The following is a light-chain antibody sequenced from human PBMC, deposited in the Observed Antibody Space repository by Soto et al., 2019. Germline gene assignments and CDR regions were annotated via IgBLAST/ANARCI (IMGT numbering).Light chain of an antibody. CDR1: SIDVGSYNY. CDR3: SSYTSGNTLYV. Sequence: VLTQPASVSGSPGQSITISFTGTSIDVGSYNYVSWYQHHPGKAPRLIIYASSNRPSGVSHRFSGSRSGNTASLTISGLQAEDEADYYCSSYTSGNTLYVFGTGTKVTVL. V-gene: IGLV2-14*01. J-gene: IGLJ1*01. CDR2: ASS.